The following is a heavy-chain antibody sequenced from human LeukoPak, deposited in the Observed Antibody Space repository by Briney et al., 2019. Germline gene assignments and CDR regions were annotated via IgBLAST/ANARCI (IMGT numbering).Heavy chain of an antibody. CDR1: GFTFSSYA. Sequence: RPGRSLRLSCAASGFTFSSYAMHWVRQAPGKGLEWVAVISYDGSNKYYADSVKGRFTISRDNSKNTLYLQMNGLRAEDTAVYYCARAPRGVLDAFDIWGQGTMVTVSS. J-gene: IGHJ3*02. CDR3: ARAPRGVLDAFDI. V-gene: IGHV3-30*04. CDR2: ISYDGSNK. D-gene: IGHD3-16*01.